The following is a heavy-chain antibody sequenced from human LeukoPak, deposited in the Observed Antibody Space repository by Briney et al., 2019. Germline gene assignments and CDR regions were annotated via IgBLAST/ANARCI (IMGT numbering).Heavy chain of an antibody. J-gene: IGHJ4*02. D-gene: IGHD1-1*01. V-gene: IGHV1-2*02. CDR1: GYIFTGYL. CDR3: ARDHQL. CDR2: INANSGDT. Sequence: SVKVSCKASGYIFTGYLIHWVRQAPGQGLEWMGWINANSGDTNYAPNFQGRITMTRDTSISIAYMEVRSLRSDDTAVFYCARDHQLWGQGTLVTVSS.